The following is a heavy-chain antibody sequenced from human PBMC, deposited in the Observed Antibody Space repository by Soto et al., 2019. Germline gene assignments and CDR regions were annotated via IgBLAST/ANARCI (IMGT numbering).Heavy chain of an antibody. CDR3: ARALNVRGVIIRPYNWFDP. CDR2: IIPIFGTA. V-gene: IGHV1-69*12. D-gene: IGHD3-10*02. Sequence: QVQLVQSGAEVKKPGSSVKVSCKASGGTFSSYAISWVRQAPGQGLEWMGGIIPIFGTANYAQKFQGRVTITADEXXSXAXXELSSLSSEDTAVYYRARALNVRGVIIRPYNWFDPWGQGTLVTVSS. CDR1: GGTFSSYA. J-gene: IGHJ5*02.